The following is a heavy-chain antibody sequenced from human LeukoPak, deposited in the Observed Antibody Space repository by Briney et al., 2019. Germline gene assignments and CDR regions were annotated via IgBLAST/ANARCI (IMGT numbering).Heavy chain of an antibody. V-gene: IGHV1-18*01. CDR2: ISAYHGNT. CDR3: ARDPMLRGDLWVDY. D-gene: IGHD3-10*01. J-gene: IGHJ4*02. CDR1: GYTFTSYG. Sequence: ASVKVSCKASGYTFTSYGISWVRQAPGQGLEWMGWISAYHGNTRYAQKLQGRVTMTTDTSTTTAHMELRSLRSDDTAVYYCARDPMLRGDLWVDYWGRGTLVTVSS.